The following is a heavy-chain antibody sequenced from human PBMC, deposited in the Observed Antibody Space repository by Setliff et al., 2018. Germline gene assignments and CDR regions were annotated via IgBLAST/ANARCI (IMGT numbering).Heavy chain of an antibody. CDR2: IYYGGST. J-gene: IGHJ4*02. CDR3: AGTPMVREVMDFDF. D-gene: IGHD3-10*01. Sequence: SQTLSLTCTVSGGSISDYYWSWIRQAPGKGLEWIGYIYYGGSTNYNPSLNSRVAISVDTSENQFSLKLSSATAADTAVYYCAGTPMVREVMDFDFWGQGTLVTVSS. CDR1: GGSISDYY. V-gene: IGHV4-59*01.